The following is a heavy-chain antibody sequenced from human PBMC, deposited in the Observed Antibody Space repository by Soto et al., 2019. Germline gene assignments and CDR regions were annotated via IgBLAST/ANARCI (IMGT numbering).Heavy chain of an antibody. CDR1: GYTFTSYD. CDR2: MNPNSGNT. D-gene: IGHD3-9*01. Sequence: QVQLVQSGAEVKKPGASVKVSCKASGYTFTSYDINWVRQATGQGLEWMGWMNPNSGNTGYAQKFQGRVTMTRNTSISTAYMELSSLRSEDTAVYYCARGVTYYDILTGFRPLHFDYWGQGALVTVSS. V-gene: IGHV1-8*01. J-gene: IGHJ4*02. CDR3: ARGVTYYDILTGFRPLHFDY.